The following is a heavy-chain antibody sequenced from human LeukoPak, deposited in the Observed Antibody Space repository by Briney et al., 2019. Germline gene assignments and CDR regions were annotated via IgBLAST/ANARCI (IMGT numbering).Heavy chain of an antibody. CDR3: ARQYYDILTGYSPPHAFYI. V-gene: IGHV3-48*03. D-gene: IGHD3-9*01. CDR2: ISTSGSIS. J-gene: IGHJ3*02. Sequence: PGGSLRLSCSASGFTFNNYEMSWVRQAPGQGLEWVSYISTSGSISYYSDSVKGRFTISRDNAKNSLYLQMNSLRAEDTAVYYCARQYYDILTGYSPPHAFYIWGQGTMVTVSS. CDR1: GFTFNNYE.